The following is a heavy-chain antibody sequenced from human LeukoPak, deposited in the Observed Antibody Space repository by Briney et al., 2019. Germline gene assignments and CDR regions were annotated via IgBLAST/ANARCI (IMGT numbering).Heavy chain of an antibody. J-gene: IGHJ4*02. CDR2: ISYSGST. V-gene: IGHV4-59*08. Sequence: SETLSLTCAVYGGSFSSYTWSWIRQPPGKGLEWIGCISYSGSTNYNPSLKSRVTISVDTSKNQFSLNLSSVTAADTAMYYCARRGYFDYWGQGTLVTVSS. CDR3: ARRGYFDY. CDR1: GGSFSSYT.